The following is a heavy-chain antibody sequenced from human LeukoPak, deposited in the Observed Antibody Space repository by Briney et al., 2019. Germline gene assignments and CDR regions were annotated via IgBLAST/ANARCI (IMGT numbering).Heavy chain of an antibody. V-gene: IGHV3-30-3*01. CDR2: ISHDGSKK. D-gene: IGHD3-10*01. CDR3: AKDWKFYYVSGSFFPDN. CDR1: GFAFSSYA. Sequence: GGSLRLSCAASGFAFSSYAVHWVRQAPGKGLECVAVISHDGSKKYYADFVKGRFTISRDNSKNTLYLHMNSLIPEDTAVHFCAKDWKFYYVSGSFFPDNWGQGTLVTASS. J-gene: IGHJ4*02.